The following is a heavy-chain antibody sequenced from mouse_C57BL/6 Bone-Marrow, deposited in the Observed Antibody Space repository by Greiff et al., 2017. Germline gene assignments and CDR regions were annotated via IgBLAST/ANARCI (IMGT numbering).Heavy chain of an antibody. J-gene: IGHJ2*01. CDR2: ISYDGSK. V-gene: IGHV3-6*01. Sequence: EVQLQESGPGLVKPSQSLSLTCSVTGYSITSGYYWNWIRQFPGNKLEWMGYISYDGSKNDNSSLKNRISITRDTTKNQFFLKLNSVTTEDTATYYCARGGTTVVAPTVDYWGQGTTLTVSS. CDR3: ARGGTTVVAPTVDY. CDR1: GYSITSGYY. D-gene: IGHD1-1*01.